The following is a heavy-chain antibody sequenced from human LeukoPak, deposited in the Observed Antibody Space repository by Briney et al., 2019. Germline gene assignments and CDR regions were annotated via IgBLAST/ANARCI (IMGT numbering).Heavy chain of an antibody. V-gene: IGHV4-59*02. CDR1: GGSVRGNS. J-gene: IGHJ2*01. CDR3: ARVFYYHFLTGSMYWYLDL. CDR2: VYHSGTT. Sequence: PSETLSLTCTVSGGSVRGNSWSWIRQSPGKGLEWIGYVYHSGTTNYNPSLSSRVTISADTSRDQFSLRLTSVTAADSAVYYCARVFYYHFLTGSMYWYLDLWGRGPLVTVSS. D-gene: IGHD3-9*01.